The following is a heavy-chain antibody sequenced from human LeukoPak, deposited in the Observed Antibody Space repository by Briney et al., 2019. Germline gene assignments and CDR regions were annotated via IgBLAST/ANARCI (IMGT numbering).Heavy chain of an antibody. CDR3: AREGYSSGWRNDAFDI. Sequence: GGSLRLSCAASGFTFSSYWMHWVRQAPGKGLVWVSRINSEGSSRNYADSVKGRFTISRDNAKNTLYLQMSSLRVEDTAVYYCAREGYSSGWRNDAFDIWGQGTLVTDSS. J-gene: IGHJ3*02. CDR1: GFTFSSYW. V-gene: IGHV3-74*01. CDR2: INSEGSSR. D-gene: IGHD6-19*01.